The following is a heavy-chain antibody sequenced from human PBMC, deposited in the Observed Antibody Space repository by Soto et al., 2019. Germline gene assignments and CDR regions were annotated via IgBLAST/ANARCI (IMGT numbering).Heavy chain of an antibody. Sequence: ASVKVSCKASGYTFTSYGTSWVRQAPGQGLEWMGWISAYNGNTNYAQKFQGRVTMTTDTSTSTAYMELSSLRSEDTAVYYCARDVQYSSSPTLFDYWGQGTLVTVSS. CDR3: ARDVQYSSSPTLFDY. CDR2: ISAYNGNT. V-gene: IGHV1-18*01. J-gene: IGHJ4*02. D-gene: IGHD6-13*01. CDR1: GYTFTSYG.